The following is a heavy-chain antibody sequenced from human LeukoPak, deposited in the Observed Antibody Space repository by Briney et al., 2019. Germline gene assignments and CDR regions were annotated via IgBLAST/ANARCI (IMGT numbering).Heavy chain of an antibody. CDR2: MNPNSGNT. Sequence: ASVKVSCKTSGYTFSTYDINWVRQAAGQGLEWMGWMNPNSGNTGFAQKFQGRATFTRDTSITTAYLELSSLRSEDTAVYYCARAIRYQLLSDYWGQGTLVTVSS. J-gene: IGHJ4*02. CDR3: ARAIRYQLLSDY. D-gene: IGHD2-2*01. CDR1: GYTFSTYD. V-gene: IGHV1-8*03.